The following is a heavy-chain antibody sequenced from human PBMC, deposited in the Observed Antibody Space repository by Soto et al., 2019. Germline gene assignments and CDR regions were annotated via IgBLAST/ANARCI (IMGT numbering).Heavy chain of an antibody. J-gene: IGHJ4*02. CDR3: AREEPSGEGAYDY. V-gene: IGHV3-30-3*01. D-gene: IGHD1-26*01. CDR1: GFTFSSYA. Sequence: QVQLVESGGGVVQPGRSLRLSCAASGFTFSSYAMHWFRQAPGKGLEWVAVISYDGSNKYYADSVKGRFTISRDNSKNTLYLQMNSLRAEDTAVYYCAREEPSGEGAYDYWGQGTLVTVSS. CDR2: ISYDGSNK.